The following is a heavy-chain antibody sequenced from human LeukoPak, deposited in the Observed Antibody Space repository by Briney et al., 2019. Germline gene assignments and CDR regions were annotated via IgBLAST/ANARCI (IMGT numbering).Heavy chain of an antibody. V-gene: IGHV4-59*01. D-gene: IGHD6-13*01. J-gene: IGHJ5*02. Sequence: SETLSLTCTVSGGSISSYYWSWIRQPPGKGLEWIGYIYYSGSTNYNPSLKSRVTISVDTSKNQFSLKLSSVTAADTAVYYCARGGAAAGRAQNWFDPWGQGTLVTVSS. CDR3: ARGGAAAGRAQNWFDP. CDR2: IYYSGST. CDR1: GGSISSYY.